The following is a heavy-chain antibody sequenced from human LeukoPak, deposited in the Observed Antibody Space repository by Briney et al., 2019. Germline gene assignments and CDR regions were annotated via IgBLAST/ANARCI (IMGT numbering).Heavy chain of an antibody. CDR2: IYYSGST. CDR3: ARGTAILTGYYPFDY. J-gene: IGHJ4*02. V-gene: IGHV4-59*06. D-gene: IGHD3-9*01. CDR1: GEFITGYY. Sequence: SETLSLTCTISGEFITGYYWTWIRQPPGKGLEWIGYIYYSGSTYYNPSLKSRVTISVDTSKNQFSLNLSSVTAADTAVYFCARGTAILTGYYPFDYWGQGTLVTVSS.